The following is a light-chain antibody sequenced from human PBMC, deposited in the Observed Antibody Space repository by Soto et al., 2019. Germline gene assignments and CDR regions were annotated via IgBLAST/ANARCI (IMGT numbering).Light chain of an antibody. CDR1: QSVSVW. CDR2: DAF. CDR3: QQYNSYPWT. Sequence: DIQMTQSPSTLSASVGDRVSISCRASQSVSVWVAWYQQKPGAAPKLLIYDAFTVDTGVPSRFSGSGSGTEFTLTISSLQPDDFATYYCQQYNSYPWTFGQGTKVDIK. V-gene: IGKV1-5*01. J-gene: IGKJ1*01.